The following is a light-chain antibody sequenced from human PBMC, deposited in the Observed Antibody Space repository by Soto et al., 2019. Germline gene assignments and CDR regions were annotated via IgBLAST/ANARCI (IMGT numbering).Light chain of an antibody. J-gene: IGKJ2*01. CDR3: QQRRNSPPYT. V-gene: IGKV3-11*01. CDR2: DAS. Sequence: EIVLTQSPATLSLSPGERATLSCRASQSVSSYLAWYQQKPGQAPMLLIYDASNRATGIPARFSGSGSGTDFTLTISSLEPEDFAVYYCQQRRNSPPYTFGQGTKLEIK. CDR1: QSVSSY.